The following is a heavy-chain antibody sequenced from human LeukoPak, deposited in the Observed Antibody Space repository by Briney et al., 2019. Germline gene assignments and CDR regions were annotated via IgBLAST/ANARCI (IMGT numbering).Heavy chain of an antibody. CDR1: GYTFTSYY. CDR3: ARTDVEMATID. Sequence: GASVKVSCKASGYTFTSYYMHWVRQAPGQGLEWMGGIIPIFGTANYAQKFQGRVTITADKSTSTAYMELSSLRSEDTAVYYCARTDVEMATIDWGQGTLVTVSS. V-gene: IGHV1-69*06. CDR2: IIPIFGTA. D-gene: IGHD5-24*01. J-gene: IGHJ4*02.